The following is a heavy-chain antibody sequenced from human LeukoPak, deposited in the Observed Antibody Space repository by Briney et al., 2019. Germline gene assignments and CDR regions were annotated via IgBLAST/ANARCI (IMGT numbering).Heavy chain of an antibody. CDR2: INWNGGST. J-gene: IGHJ4*02. D-gene: IGHD2-15*01. V-gene: IGHV3-20*04. CDR3: ARSVAASRDY. Sequence: GGSLRLSCAASGFTFDDYGMSWVRQAPGKGLEWVSGINWNGGSTGYADSVKGRFTISRDNAKISLYLHMNSLRAEDTALYYCARSVAASRDYWGQGTLVTVSS. CDR1: GFTFDDYG.